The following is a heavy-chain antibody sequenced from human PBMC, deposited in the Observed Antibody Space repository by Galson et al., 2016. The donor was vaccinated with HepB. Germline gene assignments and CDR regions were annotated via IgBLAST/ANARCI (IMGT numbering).Heavy chain of an antibody. D-gene: IGHD3-10*01. Sequence: SETLSLTCTVSGVSIISYSHYWGWIRQPPGRGLEWIGSIYYGDRTYYNPSLKSRVTISVDTSKSQFSLKLSSVTAAETAVYYFASRSGALYGSGSYSFDPWGQGTLVTVSS. J-gene: IGHJ5*02. V-gene: IGHV4-39*01. CDR3: ASRSGALYGSGSYSFDP. CDR2: IYYGDRT. CDR1: GVSIISYSHY.